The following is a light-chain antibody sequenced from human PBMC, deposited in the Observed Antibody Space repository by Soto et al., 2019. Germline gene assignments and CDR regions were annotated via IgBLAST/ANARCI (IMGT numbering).Light chain of an antibody. CDR3: QQYNDWLWT. CDR2: GAS. J-gene: IGKJ1*01. CDR1: QSVSSN. V-gene: IGKV3-15*01. Sequence: EIAMTQSPATLSVSPGERATLSCRASQSVSSNLAWYQQKPGQAPRLLIYGASTSATGIPARFSGSGSGTEFTLTISSLQSEDFAVYFCQQYNDWLWTFGQGTKVEIK.